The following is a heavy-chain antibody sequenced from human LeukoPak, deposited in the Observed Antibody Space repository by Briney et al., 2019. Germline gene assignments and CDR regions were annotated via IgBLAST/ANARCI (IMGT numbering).Heavy chain of an antibody. CDR1: GFTFSSYA. V-gene: IGHV3-21*01. J-gene: IGHJ6*03. D-gene: IGHD6-6*01. Sequence: GGSLRLSCVSSGFTFSSYAMSWVRQAPGKGLEWVSSISSSSSYIYYADSVKGRFTISRDNAKNSLYLQMNSLRAEDTAVYYCARELIAARPYYYYYMDVWGKGTTVTVSS. CDR2: ISSSSSYI. CDR3: ARELIAARPYYYYYMDV.